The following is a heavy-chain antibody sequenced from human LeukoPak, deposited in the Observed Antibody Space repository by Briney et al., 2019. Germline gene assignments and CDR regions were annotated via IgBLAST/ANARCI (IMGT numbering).Heavy chain of an antibody. CDR2: IYYSGST. D-gene: IGHD3-22*01. J-gene: IGHJ6*03. V-gene: IGHV4-59*01. Sequence: PSETLSLTCTVSGGSISSYYWSWIRQPPGKGLEWIGYIYYSGSTNYNPSLKSRVTISVDTSKKQFSLKLSSVTAADTAVYYCARLDSSGYYYYMDVWGKGTTVTISS. CDR3: ARLDSSGYYYYMDV. CDR1: GGSISSYY.